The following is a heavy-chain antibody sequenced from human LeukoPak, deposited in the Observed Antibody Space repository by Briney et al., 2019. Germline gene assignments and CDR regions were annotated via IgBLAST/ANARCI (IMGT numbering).Heavy chain of an antibody. CDR1: GGSISSSNW. V-gene: IGHV4-4*02. Sequence: SGTLSPTCAVSGGSISSSNWWSWVRQPPGKGLEWIGEIYHSGSTNYNPSLKSRVTISVDKSKNQFSLKLSSVTAADTAVYYCARLPYDSSGYYTSRNYYFDYWGQGTLVTVSS. CDR3: ARLPYDSSGYYTSRNYYFDY. CDR2: IYHSGST. D-gene: IGHD3-22*01. J-gene: IGHJ4*02.